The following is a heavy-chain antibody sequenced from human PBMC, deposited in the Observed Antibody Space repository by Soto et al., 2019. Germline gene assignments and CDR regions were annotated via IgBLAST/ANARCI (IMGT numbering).Heavy chain of an antibody. J-gene: IGHJ4*02. D-gene: IGHD6-19*01. CDR2: IYPGDSDT. CDR3: ARKTGNSGWYYYFDY. Sequence: GESLKISCKGSGYSFTSYWIGWVRQMPGKGLEWMVIIYPGDSDTRYSPSFQGQVTISADKSISTAYLQWSSQRASDTAMYYCARKTGNSGWYYYFDYWGQGTLVTVSS. CDR1: GYSFTSYW. V-gene: IGHV5-51*01.